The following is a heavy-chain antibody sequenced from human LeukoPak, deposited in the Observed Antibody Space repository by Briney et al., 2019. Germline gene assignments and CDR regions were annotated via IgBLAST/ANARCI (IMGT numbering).Heavy chain of an antibody. CDR1: GFTFSDYY. V-gene: IGHV3-11*01. CDR2: ISSSGSTI. CDR3: ARSRDGYNAAVDY. Sequence: TGGSLRLSCAASGFTFSDYYMSWIRQASGKGLEWVSYISSSGSTIYYADSVKGRFTISRDNAKNSLYLQMNSLRAEDTAVYYCARSRDGYNAAVDYWGQGTLVTVSS. D-gene: IGHD5-24*01. J-gene: IGHJ4*02.